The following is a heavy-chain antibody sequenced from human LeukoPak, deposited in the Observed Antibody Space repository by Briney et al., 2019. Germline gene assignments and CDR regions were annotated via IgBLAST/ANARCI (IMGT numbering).Heavy chain of an antibody. V-gene: IGHV3-74*01. CDR3: AREGGYSHAFDY. D-gene: IGHD5-12*01. CDR2: INSDGSST. J-gene: IGHJ4*02. CDR1: GFTFSSYW. Sequence: PGGSLRLSCAASGFTFSSYWMYWVRQAPGKGLVWVSRINSDGSSTSHADSVKGRFTIFRDNAKNTLYLQMNSLRAEDTAVYYCAREGGYSHAFDYWGQGTLVTVSS.